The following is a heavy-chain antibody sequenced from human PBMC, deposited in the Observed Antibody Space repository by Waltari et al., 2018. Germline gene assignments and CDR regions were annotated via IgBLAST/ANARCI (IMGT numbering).Heavy chain of an antibody. CDR1: GDSMSGNYW. D-gene: IGHD2-15*01. CDR2: VHRSGRT. Sequence: QVQLQESGPGLVKPSGTLSLTCGVSGDSMSGNYWWSWVRQPPGKGLEWIGQVHRSGRTNYNPHLESRGTGSIDRFNSQFCLEVTSATAADTALYFCARDRGRGLYLDSWGRGILVTVSP. V-gene: IGHV4-4*02. J-gene: IGHJ4*02. CDR3: ARDRGRGLYLDS.